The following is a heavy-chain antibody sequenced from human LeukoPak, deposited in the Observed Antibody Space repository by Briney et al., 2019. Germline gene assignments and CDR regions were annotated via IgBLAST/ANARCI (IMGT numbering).Heavy chain of an antibody. CDR2: IRGKAYGGTT. V-gene: IGHV3-49*03. D-gene: IGHD5-18*01. J-gene: IGHJ4*02. Sequence: GRSLRFSCTSSGFTFGDYAMSWFRQAPGKGLEWVAFIRGKAYGGTTEYAASVKGRFIISRDDSKSIAYLQMNSLKTEDTAVYYCTKYSGRIDYWGQGTLVTVSS. CDR3: TKYSGRIDY. CDR1: GFTFGDYA.